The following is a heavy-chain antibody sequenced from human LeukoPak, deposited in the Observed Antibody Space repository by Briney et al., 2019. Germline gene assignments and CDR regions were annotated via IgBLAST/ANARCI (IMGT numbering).Heavy chain of an antibody. J-gene: IGHJ4*02. CDR1: GYTFSSYA. Sequence: GGSLRLSCAASGYTFSSYAMSWVRQAPGKGLEWVSAISGSGGSTYYADSVKGRITISRDNSKNPLYLQMNSLRAEDAAVYYCAKGYCSSTSCYSRFDYWGQGTLVTVSS. CDR3: AKGYCSSTSCYSRFDY. D-gene: IGHD2-2*02. CDR2: ISGSGGST. V-gene: IGHV3-23*01.